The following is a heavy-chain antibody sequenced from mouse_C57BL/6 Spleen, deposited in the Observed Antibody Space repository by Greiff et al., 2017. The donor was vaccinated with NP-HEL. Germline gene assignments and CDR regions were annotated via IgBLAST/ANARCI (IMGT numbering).Heavy chain of an antibody. Sequence: EVQVVESGGGLVKPGGSLKLSCAASGFTFSSYAMSWVRQTPEKRLEWVATISDGGSYTYYPDNVKGRFTISRDNAKNNLYLQMSHLKSEDTAMYYSARVTAQASDYAMDYWGQGTSVTVSS. CDR3: ARVTAQASDYAMDY. V-gene: IGHV5-4*01. CDR2: ISDGGSYT. CDR1: GFTFSSYA. J-gene: IGHJ4*01. D-gene: IGHD3-2*02.